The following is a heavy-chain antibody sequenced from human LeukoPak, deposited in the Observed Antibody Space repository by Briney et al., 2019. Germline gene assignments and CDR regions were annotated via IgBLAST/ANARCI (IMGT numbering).Heavy chain of an antibody. CDR3: ALASPGTVDAFDI. Sequence: SETLSLTCAVYGGSFTGYYWSWMRQPPGKGLEWIEEINHSGSTNYNPSLKSRVTISVDTSKNQFSLKLSSVTAADTAVYYCALASPGTVDAFDIWGQGTMVTVAS. V-gene: IGHV4-34*01. D-gene: IGHD4-11*01. CDR2: INHSGST. J-gene: IGHJ3*02. CDR1: GGSFTGYY.